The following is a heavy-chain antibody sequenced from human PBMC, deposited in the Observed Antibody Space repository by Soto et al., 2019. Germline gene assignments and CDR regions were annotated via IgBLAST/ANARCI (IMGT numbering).Heavy chain of an antibody. CDR3: ARDLPKQIRYYYYGMDV. CDR1: GFTFSSYS. D-gene: IGHD3-10*01. CDR2: ISSSSSYI. V-gene: IGHV3-21*01. Sequence: GSLRLSCAASGFTFSSYSMNWVRQAPGKGLEWVSSISSSSSYIYYADSVKGRFTISRDNAKNSLYLQMNSLRAEDTAVYYCARDLPKQIRYYYYGMDVWGQGTTVTVSS. J-gene: IGHJ6*02.